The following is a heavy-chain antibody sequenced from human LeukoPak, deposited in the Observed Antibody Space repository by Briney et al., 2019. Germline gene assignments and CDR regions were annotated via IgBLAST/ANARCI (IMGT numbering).Heavy chain of an antibody. CDR1: GDSINSLDL. CDR3: ARSSDYQGSKRALGHY. J-gene: IGHJ4*02. V-gene: IGHV4-4*02. Sequence: PSETLSLTCTVSGDSINSLDLWSWVRQPPGKGLEWIGEMYLSGTTHSNPSVKSRVTISADTSKNLFSLKLGSVAAADTAVYYRARSSDYQGSKRALGHYWGQGTLVTVSS. D-gene: IGHD3-10*01. CDR2: MYLSGTT.